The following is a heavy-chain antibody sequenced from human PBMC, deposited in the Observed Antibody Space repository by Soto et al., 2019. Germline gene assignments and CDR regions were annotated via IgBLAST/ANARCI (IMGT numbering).Heavy chain of an antibody. CDR2: IYYSGST. CDR1: GGSISSYY. D-gene: IGHD3-10*01. J-gene: IGHJ6*02. CDR3: ARDRSGGDLYYVMDV. Sequence: QVQLQESGPGLVKPSETLSLTCTVSGGSISSYYWSWIRQPTGKGLEWIGYIYYSGSTNYNPSLKSRVTISVDTSKNQFSLKLGSVTAADTAVYYCARDRSGGDLYYVMDVWGQGTTVTVSS. V-gene: IGHV4-59*01.